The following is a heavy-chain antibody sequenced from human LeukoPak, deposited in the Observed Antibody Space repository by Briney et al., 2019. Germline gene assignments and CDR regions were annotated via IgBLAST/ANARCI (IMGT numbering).Heavy chain of an antibody. D-gene: IGHD6-19*01. J-gene: IGHJ3*02. V-gene: IGHV1-69*01. CDR3: ASPEAVSGWYPDDAFDI. CDR1: GGTFSSYA. CDR2: IIPIFGTA. Sequence: SVKVSCTASGGTFSSYAISWVRQAPGQGLEWMGGIIPIFGTANYAQKFQGRVTITADESTSTAYMELSSLRSEDTAVYYCASPEAVSGWYPDDAFDIWGQGTMVTVSS.